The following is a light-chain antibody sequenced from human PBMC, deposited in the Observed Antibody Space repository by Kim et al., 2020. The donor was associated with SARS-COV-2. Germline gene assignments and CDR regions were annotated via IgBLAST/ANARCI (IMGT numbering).Light chain of an antibody. J-gene: IGKJ4*01. Sequence: EIVLTQSPATLSLSPGERATLTCRASHSVSSYLAWYQQRPGQAPRLLIYDAFNRAPGIPDRFSGSRSGTDFTLTISSLESEDFAVYYCQQRSNWPLTFGGGTKVDIK. CDR2: DAF. CDR3: QQRSNWPLT. CDR1: HSVSSY. V-gene: IGKV3-11*01.